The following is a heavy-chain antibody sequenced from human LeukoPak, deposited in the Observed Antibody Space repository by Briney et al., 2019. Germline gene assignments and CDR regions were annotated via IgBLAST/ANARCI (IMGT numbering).Heavy chain of an antibody. CDR2: ISAYNGNT. V-gene: IGHV1-18*04. Sequence: ASVTVSCKASGYTFTSYGISWVRQAPGQGLEWMGWISAYNGNTNYAQKLQGRVTMTTDTSTSTAYMELRSLRSDDTAVYYCARDCSGGSCYSYYYYGMVVWGKGTTVTVSS. J-gene: IGHJ6*04. CDR3: ARDCSGGSCYSYYYYGMVV. CDR1: GYTFTSYG. D-gene: IGHD2-15*01.